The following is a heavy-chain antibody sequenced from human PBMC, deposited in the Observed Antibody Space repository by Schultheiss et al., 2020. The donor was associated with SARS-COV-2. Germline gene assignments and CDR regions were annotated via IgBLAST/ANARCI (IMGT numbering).Heavy chain of an antibody. CDR3: AKNEADILTDYDY. V-gene: IGHV3-53*01. CDR1: GFDFNYNW. J-gene: IGHJ4*02. CDR2: IYSGGST. D-gene: IGHD3-9*01. Sequence: GGSLRLSCAASGFDFNYNWMSWVRQAPGKGLEWVSVIYSGGSTYYADSVKGRFTISRDNSKNTLYLQLNSLRAEDTAVYYCAKNEADILTDYDYWGQGTLVTVSS.